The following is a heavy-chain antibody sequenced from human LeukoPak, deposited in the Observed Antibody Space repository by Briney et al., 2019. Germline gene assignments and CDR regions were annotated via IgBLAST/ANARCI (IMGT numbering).Heavy chain of an antibody. D-gene: IGHD1-1*01. CDR2: ITFDESET. V-gene: IGHV3-30*04. CDR3: AIEQQPFVHGDY. CDR1: GFTSSSYA. Sequence: WSLRPSCAASGFTSSSYAMHWFRQPPGRGLEGVATITFDESETYYDDSLKSRFTISRDHSKNTLYLQMNTLTAADTAMYYCAIEQQPFVHGDYWGGGILVSVPA. J-gene: IGHJ4*02.